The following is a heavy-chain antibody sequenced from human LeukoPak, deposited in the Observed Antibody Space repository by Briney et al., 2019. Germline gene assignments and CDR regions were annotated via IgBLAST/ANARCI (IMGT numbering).Heavy chain of an antibody. V-gene: IGHV4-30-4*01. J-gene: IGHJ4*02. D-gene: IGHD6-13*01. Sequence: PSETLSLTCTVSGGSIRSGDYYWSRIRQPPGNGLEWSGYIYYNRSTYYNPSLKSRVTISVDTSKNQFSLKLSCVTAADTGVYYCARVSSSWHFDYWGQGTLVTVSS. CDR1: GGSIRSGDYY. CDR3: ARVSSSWHFDY. CDR2: IYYNRST.